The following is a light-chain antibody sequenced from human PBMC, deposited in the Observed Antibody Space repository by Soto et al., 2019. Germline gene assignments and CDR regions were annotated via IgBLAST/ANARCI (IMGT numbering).Light chain of an antibody. CDR2: EVT. J-gene: IGLJ3*02. CDR1: SSDVGGFIH. V-gene: IGLV2-8*01. Sequence: QSALTQPPSASGSPGQSVTISCTGTSSDVGGFIHVSWYQQYPGKAPKLMIYEVTMRPSGVPDRFSGSRSGNTASLTVSGLQAEDEADYYCSSYGGSYNFVVFGGGTKLTVL. CDR3: SSYGGSYNFVV.